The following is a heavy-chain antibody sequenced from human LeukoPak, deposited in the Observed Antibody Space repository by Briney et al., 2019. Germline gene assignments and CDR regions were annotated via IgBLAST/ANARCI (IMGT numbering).Heavy chain of an antibody. J-gene: IGHJ4*02. D-gene: IGHD1-26*01. V-gene: IGHV3-33*01. CDR2: IWYDGSNK. CDR3: ARDRWEGTFSDY. Sequence: GGSLRLSCAASGFTFSSYGMHWVRQAPGKGLEWVAVIWYDGSNKYYADSVKGRFTNSRDNSKNTLYLQMNSLRAEDTAVYYCARDRWEGTFSDYWGQGTLVTVSS. CDR1: GFTFSSYG.